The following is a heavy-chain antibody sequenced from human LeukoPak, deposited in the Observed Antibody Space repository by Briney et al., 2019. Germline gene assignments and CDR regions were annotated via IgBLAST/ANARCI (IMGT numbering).Heavy chain of an antibody. CDR3: ARHTRPGYSGYENASDI. D-gene: IGHD5-12*01. Sequence: PSETLSLTCTVSGGSITNNNYYWDWIRQPPGKGLEWIGDFYYSGSTHYNPSLKSRVTISADTSKNHFSLKLSSVTAADTAIYYCARHTRPGYSGYENASDIWGQGTMVTVSS. J-gene: IGHJ3*02. CDR2: FYYSGST. V-gene: IGHV4-39*01. CDR1: GGSITNNNYY.